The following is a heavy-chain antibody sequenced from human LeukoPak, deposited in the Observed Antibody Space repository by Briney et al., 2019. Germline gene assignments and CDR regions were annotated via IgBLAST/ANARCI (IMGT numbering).Heavy chain of an antibody. D-gene: IGHD5-18*01. J-gene: IGHJ2*01. V-gene: IGHV6-1*01. Sequence: SQTLSLTCAISGDSVSSNSATWNWIRQSPSRGLEWLGRTYYRSKWYNDYAVSVKSRITINPDTSKNQFSLQLNSVTPEDTAVYYCARAGTYGYYWYFYLWGRGILVTVSS. CDR2: TYYRSKWYN. CDR1: GDSVSSNSAT. CDR3: ARAGTYGYYWYFYL.